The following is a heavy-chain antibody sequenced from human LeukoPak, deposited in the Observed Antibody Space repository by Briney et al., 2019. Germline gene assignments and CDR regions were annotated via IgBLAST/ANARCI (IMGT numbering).Heavy chain of an antibody. V-gene: IGHV4-59*01. Sequence: PSETLSLTCTVSGGSISSYYWSWIRQPPGKGLEWIGYIYYSGSTNYNPSLKSRVTISVDTSKNQFSLKLSSVTAADTAVYYCASKGVTTENYFDYWGRGTLVTVSS. CDR1: GGSISSYY. CDR2: IYYSGST. D-gene: IGHD4-11*01. CDR3: ASKGVTTENYFDY. J-gene: IGHJ4*02.